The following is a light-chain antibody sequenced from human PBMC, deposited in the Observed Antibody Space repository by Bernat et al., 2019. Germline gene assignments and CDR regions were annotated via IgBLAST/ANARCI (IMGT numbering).Light chain of an antibody. CDR2: DVT. CDR1: SSDVGSYNY. CDR3: CSYAGRTTFWV. Sequence: QSALTQPASVSGSPGQSITISCTGTSSDVGSYNYVSWYQHHPGKAPKLMIYDVTNRPSGVSNRFSGSKSGNTASLTISGLQADDDADYYCCSYAGRTTFWVFGGGTKLTVL. J-gene: IGLJ3*02. V-gene: IGLV2-23*02.